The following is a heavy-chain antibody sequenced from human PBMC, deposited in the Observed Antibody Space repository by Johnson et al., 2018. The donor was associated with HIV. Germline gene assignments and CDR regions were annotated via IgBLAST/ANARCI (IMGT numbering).Heavy chain of an antibody. V-gene: IGHV3-30*18. CDR1: GLSFSNFG. D-gene: IGHD6-13*01. Sequence: QVQLVESGGGVVQPGKSLTLSCVGSGLSFSNFGIHWVRQAPGKGLEWVAVISYDGSNKYYVDSVKGRFTISRDKSKNTLYLQMNSLRAEDTAVYYCAKVRKAAAGREAFDIWGQGTMVTVSS. CDR2: ISYDGSNK. J-gene: IGHJ3*02. CDR3: AKVRKAAAGREAFDI.